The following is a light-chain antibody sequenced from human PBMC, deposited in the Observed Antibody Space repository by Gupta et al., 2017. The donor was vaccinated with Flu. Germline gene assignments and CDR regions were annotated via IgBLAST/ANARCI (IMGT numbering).Light chain of an antibody. CDR3: QVWDGFSGQGV. CDR1: NIGSKS. Sequence: SFVLSQPPSVSVAPGKTVTITCGGNNIGSKSVHWYHQKPGQAPVLVVYDNSDRPSGIPERFSGSKSGNSATLTIGGVEAGDEADYFCQVWDGFSGQGVFGGGTKLTVL. J-gene: IGLJ2*01. CDR2: DNS. V-gene: IGLV3-21*03.